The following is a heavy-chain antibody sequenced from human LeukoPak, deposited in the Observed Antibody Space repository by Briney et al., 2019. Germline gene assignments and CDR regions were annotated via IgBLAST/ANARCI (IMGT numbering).Heavy chain of an antibody. Sequence: GGSLRLSCVTSGFSFSSYSMNWVRQAPGKGLEWVSYIRTSSSAIYYADSVKGRFTISRDDAKNSPYLQMNSLRAEDTAVYYCAILVGSTWRDDYWGQGTLVAVSS. V-gene: IGHV3-48*04. CDR2: IRTSSSAI. J-gene: IGHJ4*02. D-gene: IGHD1-26*01. CDR3: AILVGSTWRDDY. CDR1: GFSFSSYS.